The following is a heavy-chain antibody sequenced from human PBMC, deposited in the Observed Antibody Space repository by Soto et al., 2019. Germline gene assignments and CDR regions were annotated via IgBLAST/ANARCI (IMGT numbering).Heavy chain of an antibody. V-gene: IGHV3-15*01. CDR3: TTPHYDILTGYYFDS. D-gene: IGHD3-9*01. CDR2: IKSKTDGGTT. Sequence: PGGSLRLSCAASGFTFSNAWMSWVRQAPGKGLEWVGRIKSKTDGGTTDYAAPVKGRFTISRDDSKNTLYLQMNSLKIEDTAVYYCTTPHYDILTGYYFDSWGQGTLVTVSS. J-gene: IGHJ4*02. CDR1: GFTFSNAW.